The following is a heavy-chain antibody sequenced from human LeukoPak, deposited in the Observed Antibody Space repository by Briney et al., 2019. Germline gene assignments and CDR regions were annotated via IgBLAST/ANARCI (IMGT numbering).Heavy chain of an antibody. CDR3: ARDPPLAPGAYDI. CDR1: GGTFSSYT. CDR2: IIPILGIA. J-gene: IGHJ3*02. D-gene: IGHD3-3*02. V-gene: IGHV1-69*04. Sequence: SVKVSCKASGGTFSSYTISWVRQAPGQGLEWMGRIIPILGIANYAQKFQGRVTITADKSTSTAYMELSSLRSEDTAVYYCARDPPLAPGAYDIWGQGTMVTVSS.